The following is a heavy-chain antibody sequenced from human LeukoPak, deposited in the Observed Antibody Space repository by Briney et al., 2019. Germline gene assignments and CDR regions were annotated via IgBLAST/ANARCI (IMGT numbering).Heavy chain of an antibody. CDR3: ARSNLVEMATIPLDY. Sequence: SVTLSLTCAVYGGSFSGYYWSWIRQPPGKGLEWIGEINHSGSTNYNPSLKSRVTISVDTSKNQFSLKLSSVTAADTAVYYCARSNLVEMATIPLDYWGQGTLVTVSS. D-gene: IGHD5-24*01. CDR2: INHSGST. J-gene: IGHJ4*02. CDR1: GGSFSGYY. V-gene: IGHV4-34*01.